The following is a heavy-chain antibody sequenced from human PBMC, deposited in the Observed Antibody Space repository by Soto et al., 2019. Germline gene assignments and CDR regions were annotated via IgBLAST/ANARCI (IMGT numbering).Heavy chain of an antibody. V-gene: IGHV1-18*01. J-gene: IGHJ3*02. CDR3: ARSGITGTTVVLQGDAFDI. CDR1: GYTFTSYG. D-gene: IGHD1-7*01. Sequence: QVQLVQSGAEVKKPGASVKVSCKASGYTFTSYGISWVRQAPGQGLEWMGWISAYNGNTNYAQKLQGRVTMTTDTATSTAYMELRSLRSDDTAVYYCARSGITGTTVVLQGDAFDIWGQGTMVTVAS. CDR2: ISAYNGNT.